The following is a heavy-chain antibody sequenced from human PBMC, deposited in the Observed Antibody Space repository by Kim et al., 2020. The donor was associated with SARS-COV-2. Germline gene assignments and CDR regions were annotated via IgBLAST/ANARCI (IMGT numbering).Heavy chain of an antibody. CDR1: GFTFDDYA. D-gene: IGHD6-13*01. J-gene: IGHJ4*02. V-gene: IGHV3-9*01. Sequence: GGSLRLSCAASGFTFDDYAMHWVRQAPGKGLEWVSGISWKSGSIGYADSVKGRFTISRDNAKNSLYLQMNSLRAEDTALYYCAKSGTYSSSPGAFFDYWGQGTLVTVSS. CDR3: AKSGTYSSSPGAFFDY. CDR2: ISWKSGSI.